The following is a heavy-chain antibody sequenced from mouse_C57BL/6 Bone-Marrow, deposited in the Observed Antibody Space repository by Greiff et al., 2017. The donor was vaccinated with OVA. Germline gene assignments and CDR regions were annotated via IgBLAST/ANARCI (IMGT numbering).Heavy chain of an antibody. J-gene: IGHJ2*01. CDR2: IYPGDGDT. CDR3: ARSRCYYDYHFDY. V-gene: IGHV1-80*01. CDR1: GYAFSSYW. Sequence: QVQLQQSGAELVKPGASVKISCKASGYAFSSYWMNWVKQRPGKGLEWIGQIYPGDGDTNYNGKIKGKATLTADKSSSTAYMQLSSLTSDDSAVYFCARSRCYYDYHFDYWGQGTTLTVSS. D-gene: IGHD2-4*01.